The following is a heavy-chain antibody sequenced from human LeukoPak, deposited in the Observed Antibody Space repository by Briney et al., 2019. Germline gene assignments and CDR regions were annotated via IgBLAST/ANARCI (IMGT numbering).Heavy chain of an antibody. D-gene: IGHD3-16*01. Sequence: ASVKVSCKVSGYTLTELSMHWVRQAPGEGHEWMGGFDPEDGETIYAQKFQGRVTMTEDTSTDTAYMELSSLRSEDTAVYYCATRGEEPPLVLGRGRFFDYWGQGTLVTVSP. J-gene: IGHJ4*02. CDR3: ATRGEEPPLVLGRGRFFDY. V-gene: IGHV1-24*01. CDR1: GYTLTELS. CDR2: FDPEDGET.